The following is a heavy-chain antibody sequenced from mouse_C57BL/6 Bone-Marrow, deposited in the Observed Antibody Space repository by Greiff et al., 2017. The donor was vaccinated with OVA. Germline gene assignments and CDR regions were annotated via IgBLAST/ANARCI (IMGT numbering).Heavy chain of an antibody. D-gene: IGHD2-1*01. CDR2: IYPRSGNT. J-gene: IGHJ2*01. CDR1: GYTFTSYG. Sequence: QVQLKESGAELARPGASVKLSCKASGYTFTSYGISWVKQRTGQGLEWIGEIYPRSGNTYYNEKFKSKATLTVDKPSSTAYMQLSSLTSEDSAVYYCASRLLWPYWGQGTTLTVSS. CDR3: ASRLLWPY. V-gene: IGHV1-81*01.